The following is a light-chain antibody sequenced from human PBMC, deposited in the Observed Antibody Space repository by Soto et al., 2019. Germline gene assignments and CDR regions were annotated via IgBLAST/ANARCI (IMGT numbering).Light chain of an antibody. CDR3: LQDYNYPRT. CDR1: ESTTSS. J-gene: IGKJ1*01. CDR2: DTS. Sequence: PGERATLSCRASESTTSSLAWYQQKPGQAPRVLIYDTSTRATGVPSRFSGSGSGTDFTLTISSLQPEDFATYYCLQDYNYPRTFGQGTKVDIK. V-gene: IGKV3-11*01.